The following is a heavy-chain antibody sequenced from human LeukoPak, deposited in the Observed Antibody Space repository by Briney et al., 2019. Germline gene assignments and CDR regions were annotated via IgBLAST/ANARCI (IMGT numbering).Heavy chain of an antibody. CDR1: GFTVSSNY. CDR2: IYSGGST. D-gene: IGHD5-12*01. V-gene: IGHV3-53*01. CDR3: AKGEGIRGYSGYEADY. J-gene: IGHJ4*02. Sequence: GGSLRLSCAASGFTVSSNYMSWVRQAPGKGLEWVSVIYSGGSTYYADSVKGRFTISRDNSKNTLYLQMNSLRAEDTAVYYCAKGEGIRGYSGYEADYWGQGTLVTVSS.